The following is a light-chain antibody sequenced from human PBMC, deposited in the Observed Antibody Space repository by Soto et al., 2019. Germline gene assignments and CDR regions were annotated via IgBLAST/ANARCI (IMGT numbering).Light chain of an antibody. V-gene: IGKV1-27*01. J-gene: IGKJ4*01. CDR2: AAS. CDR1: QGISNY. Sequence: DIQMTQSPSSLSTSVGDRVTITCRASQGISNYLAWYQQKPGKVPKLLIYAASTLQSGVQSRFSGSGSGTDCTLTISSLQPEDVATYYCQECGIARFTFGGGTKVELK. CDR3: QECGIARFT.